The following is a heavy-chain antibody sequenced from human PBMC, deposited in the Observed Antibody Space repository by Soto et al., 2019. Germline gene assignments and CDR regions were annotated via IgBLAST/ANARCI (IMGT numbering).Heavy chain of an antibody. Sequence: GASVKVSCKASGGTFSSYAITWVRQAPGQGLEWMGGFIPIFGTANYAQKFQGRVTITADESTSTAYMELSSLRSEDTAVYYCARDRGPSSGYYPYWFDPWGQGTLVTVSS. CDR1: GGTFSSYA. V-gene: IGHV1-69*13. CDR3: ARDRGPSSGYYPYWFDP. CDR2: FIPIFGTA. D-gene: IGHD3-22*01. J-gene: IGHJ5*02.